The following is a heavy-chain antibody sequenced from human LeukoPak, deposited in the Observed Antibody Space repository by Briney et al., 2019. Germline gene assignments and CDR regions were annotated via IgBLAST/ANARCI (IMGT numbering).Heavy chain of an antibody. J-gene: IGHJ5*02. V-gene: IGHV3-48*04. Sequence: PGGSLRLSCAASGFTFSSYSMNWVRQAPGKGLEWVSYISSSSSTIYYADSVKGRFTISRDNAKNSLYLQMNSLRAEDTAVYYCARESYYYDRGFDPWGQGTLVTVSS. D-gene: IGHD3-22*01. CDR3: ARESYYYDRGFDP. CDR1: GFTFSSYS. CDR2: ISSSSSTI.